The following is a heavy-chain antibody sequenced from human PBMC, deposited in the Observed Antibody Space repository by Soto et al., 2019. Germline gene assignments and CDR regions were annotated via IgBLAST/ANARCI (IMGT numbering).Heavy chain of an antibody. CDR3: ARDPGPTVTPTAHTGTSIDY. D-gene: IGHD4-17*01. CDR2: INPSGGST. CDR1: GYTFTSYY. J-gene: IGHJ4*02. Sequence: ASVKVSCKASGYTFTSYYMHWVRQAPGQGLEWMGIINPSGGSTSYAQKFQGRVTMTRDTSTSTVYMELSSLRSEDTAVYYCARDPGPTVTPTAHTGTSIDYWGQGTLVTVSS. V-gene: IGHV1-46*01.